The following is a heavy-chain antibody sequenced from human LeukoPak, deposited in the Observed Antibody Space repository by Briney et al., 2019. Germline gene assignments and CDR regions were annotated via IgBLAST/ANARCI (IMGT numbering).Heavy chain of an antibody. CDR1: GYTFTSYD. Sequence: EASVTVSCKASGYTFTSYDINWVRQATGQGLEWMGWMNPNSGNTDYAQKFQGRVTMTRNTSISTAYMELSSLRSEDTAVYNGAAGVRGVNPPFGYWGQGTLVTVSS. J-gene: IGHJ4*02. V-gene: IGHV1-8*01. CDR2: MNPNSGNT. D-gene: IGHD3-10*01. CDR3: AAGVRGVNPPFGY.